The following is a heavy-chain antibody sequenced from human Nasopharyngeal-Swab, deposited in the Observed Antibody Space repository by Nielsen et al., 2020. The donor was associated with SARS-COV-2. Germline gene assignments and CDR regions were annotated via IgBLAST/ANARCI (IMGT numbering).Heavy chain of an antibody. CDR2: ISSSGSTI. V-gene: IGHV3-11*04. J-gene: IGHJ4*02. Sequence: SCAASGFTFSDYYMSWIRQAPGKGLEWVSYISSSGSTIYYADSVKGRFTISRDNAKNSLYLQMNSLRAEDTAVYYCARGGDIVVVVAATDYWGQGTLVTVSS. CDR1: GFTFSDYY. D-gene: IGHD2-15*01. CDR3: ARGGDIVVVVAATDY.